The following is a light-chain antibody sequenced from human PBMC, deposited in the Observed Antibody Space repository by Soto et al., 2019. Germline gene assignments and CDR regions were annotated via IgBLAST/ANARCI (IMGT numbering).Light chain of an antibody. Sequence: DIQMTQSPSPLSASVGDRVDITCRTSQSVSSYLNWYQAKPGKAPKLLIYEASSLESGVPSRFSGSGSGTEFTLTISSLQPQDSATYYCQQSYSTPPFTFGPGTRVDI. CDR1: QSVSSY. CDR2: EAS. V-gene: IGKV1-39*01. J-gene: IGKJ3*01. CDR3: QQSYSTPPFT.